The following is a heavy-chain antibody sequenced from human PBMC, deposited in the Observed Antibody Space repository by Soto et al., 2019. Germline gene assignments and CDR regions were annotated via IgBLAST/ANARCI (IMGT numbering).Heavy chain of an antibody. V-gene: IGHV3-23*01. CDR1: GFTFRSYG. J-gene: IGHJ5*02. CDR3: AKDPIAVVLDWFDP. Sequence: GGSLRLSCAASGFTFRSYGMSWVRQAPGKGLEWVSAISGSGGSTYYADSVKGRFTISRDNSKNTLYLQMNSLRAEDTAVYYCAKDPIAVVLDWFDPWGQGTLVTVSS. CDR2: ISGSGGST. D-gene: IGHD6-19*01.